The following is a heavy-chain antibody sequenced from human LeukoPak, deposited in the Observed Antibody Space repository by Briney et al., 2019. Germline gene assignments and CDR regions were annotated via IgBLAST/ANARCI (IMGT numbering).Heavy chain of an antibody. Sequence: PGGSLRLSCAASGFTFSSYAMHWVRQAPGKGLEWVAVISYDGSNKYYADSVKGRFTISRDNSKNTLYLQMNSLRAEDTAVYYCAKDREVTSYYFDYWGQGTLVTVSS. CDR3: AKDREVTSYYFDY. CDR1: GFTFSSYA. J-gene: IGHJ4*02. V-gene: IGHV3-30*07. CDR2: ISYDGSNK. D-gene: IGHD3-10*01.